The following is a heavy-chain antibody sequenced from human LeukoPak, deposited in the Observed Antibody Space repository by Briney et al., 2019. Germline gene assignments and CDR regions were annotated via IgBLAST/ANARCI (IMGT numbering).Heavy chain of an antibody. CDR2: IYYSGST. J-gene: IGHJ3*02. D-gene: IGHD3-3*01. Sequence: SQTLSLTCTVSGGSISSGDYYWSWIRQPPGKGLEWIGYIYYSGSTYYNPSLKSRVTISVDTSKSQFSLKLSSVTAADTAVYYCAREPKRFLEWFDAFDIWGQGTMVTVSS. CDR1: GGSISSGDYY. CDR3: AREPKRFLEWFDAFDI. V-gene: IGHV4-30-4*01.